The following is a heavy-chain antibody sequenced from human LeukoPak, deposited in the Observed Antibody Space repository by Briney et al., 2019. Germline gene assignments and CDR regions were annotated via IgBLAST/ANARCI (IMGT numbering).Heavy chain of an antibody. V-gene: IGHV4-59*01. CDR1: GGSISSYY. CDR2: IYYNGGT. CDR3: ARDRYQNWFDP. Sequence: SSETLSLTCTVSGGSISSYYWSWIRQPPGKGLEWIGYIYYNGGTNYNPSLKSRVTISGDTSKNQVSLKLSSVTAADAAVYFCARDRYQNWFDPWGQGTLVTVSS. J-gene: IGHJ5*02. D-gene: IGHD2-2*01.